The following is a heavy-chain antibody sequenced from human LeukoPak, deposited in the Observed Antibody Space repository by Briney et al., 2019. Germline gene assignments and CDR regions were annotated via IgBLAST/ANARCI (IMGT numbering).Heavy chain of an antibody. CDR1: GFTFSSYS. CDR3: ARAGIVVVPAAISFDYYYGMDV. Sequence: GSLRLSCAASGFTFSSYSMNWVRQAPGKGLEWVSSISSSSSYIYYADSVKGRFTISRDNAKNSLYLQMNSLRAEDTAVYYCARAGIVVVPAAISFDYYYGMDVWGQGTTVTVSS. D-gene: IGHD2-2*01. CDR2: ISSSSSYI. J-gene: IGHJ6*02. V-gene: IGHV3-21*01.